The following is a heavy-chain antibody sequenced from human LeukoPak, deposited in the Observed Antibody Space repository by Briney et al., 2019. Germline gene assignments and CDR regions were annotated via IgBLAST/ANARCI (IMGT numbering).Heavy chain of an antibody. CDR3: ATTPSGSYFHFDY. Sequence: PGGSLRLSCAASGFTFSSYSMNWVRQAPGKGLEWVSSISSSSSYIYYADSVKGRFTISRDNAKNSLYLQMNSLRAEDTAVYCCATTPSGSYFHFDYWGQGPWSPSPQ. J-gene: IGHJ4*02. CDR2: ISSSSSYI. V-gene: IGHV3-21*01. D-gene: IGHD1-26*01. CDR1: GFTFSSYS.